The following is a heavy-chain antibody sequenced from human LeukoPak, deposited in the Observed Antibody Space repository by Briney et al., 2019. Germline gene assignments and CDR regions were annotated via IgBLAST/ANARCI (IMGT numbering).Heavy chain of an antibody. J-gene: IGHJ5*02. CDR2: IIPIFGTA. V-gene: IGHV1-69*05. CDR1: GGTFSSYA. D-gene: IGHD1-1*01. CDR3: ARGRNGVNWFDP. Sequence: SVKVSCKASGGTFSSYAISWVRQAPGQGLEWMGGIIPIFGTANYAQKFQGRVTITTDESASTAYMELSSLRSEDTAVYYCARGRNGVNWFDPWGQGTLVTVSS.